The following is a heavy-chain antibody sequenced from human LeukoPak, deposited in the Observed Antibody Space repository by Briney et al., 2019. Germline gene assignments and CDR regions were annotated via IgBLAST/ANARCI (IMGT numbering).Heavy chain of an antibody. Sequence: GGSLRLSCAASGFTVSSNYMSWVRQAPGQGLEWVSVIYSGGSTYYADSVKGRFTISRDNSKNTLYPQMNSLRAEDTAVYYCARDRVAAAGNHWYFDLWGRGTLVTVSS. V-gene: IGHV3-53*01. CDR3: ARDRVAAAGNHWYFDL. J-gene: IGHJ2*01. D-gene: IGHD6-13*01. CDR1: GFTVSSNY. CDR2: IYSGGST.